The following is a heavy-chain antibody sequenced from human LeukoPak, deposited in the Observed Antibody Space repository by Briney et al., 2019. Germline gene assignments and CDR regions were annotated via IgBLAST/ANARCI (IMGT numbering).Heavy chain of an antibody. Sequence: ASGKVSFKASGYTFTSYDVNWVRQATGQGLEWMGWMTPNSGNTGYAQKFQGRVTMTRNTSISTAYMELSSLRSEDTAVYYCASSEGDMTAFDYWGQGTLVTVSS. CDR1: GYTFTSYD. V-gene: IGHV1-8*01. CDR3: ASSEGDMTAFDY. J-gene: IGHJ4*02. D-gene: IGHD3-9*01. CDR2: MTPNSGNT.